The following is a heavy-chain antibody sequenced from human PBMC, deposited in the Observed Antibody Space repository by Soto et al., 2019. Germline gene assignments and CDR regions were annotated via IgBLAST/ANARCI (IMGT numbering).Heavy chain of an antibody. CDR2: IYYSGST. V-gene: IGHV4-31*03. CDR1: GGSISSGGYY. Sequence: QVQLQESGPGLVKPSQTLSLTCTVSGGSISSGGYYWSWIRQHPGKGLEWIGYIYYSGSTYYNPSLKSRVTISVDTTKYRFSVKLSSVTAAETAVYYCATADNGPTTDPYYFYYCGMDVWGQGTTVTVAS. D-gene: IGHD4-4*01. CDR3: ATADNGPTTDPYYFYYCGMDV. J-gene: IGHJ6*02.